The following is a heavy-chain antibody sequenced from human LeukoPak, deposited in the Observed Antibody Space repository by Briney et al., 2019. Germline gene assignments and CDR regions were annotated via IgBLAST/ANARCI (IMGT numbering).Heavy chain of an antibody. CDR3: ARLPILDGDAWTVFDY. CDR1: GGSFSGYY. Sequence: SETLSLTCAVYGGSFSGYYWSWIRQPPGKGLEWVGEINHSGSTNYNPSLKSRVTISVDTSKNQFSLKLSSVTAADTAVYYCARLPILDGDAWTVFDYWGQGTLVTVSS. V-gene: IGHV4-34*01. CDR2: INHSGST. J-gene: IGHJ4*02. D-gene: IGHD4-17*01.